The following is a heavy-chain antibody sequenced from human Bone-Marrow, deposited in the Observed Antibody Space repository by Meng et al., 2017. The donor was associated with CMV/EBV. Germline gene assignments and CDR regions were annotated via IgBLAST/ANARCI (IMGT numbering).Heavy chain of an antibody. V-gene: IGHV1-2*02. CDR2: INPNSGGT. J-gene: IGHJ4*02. CDR3: ARGSVRYCRSTSCPPPLYTFDY. D-gene: IGHD2-2*01. Sequence: ASVKVSCKASGYTFTGYYMHWVRQAPGQGLEWMGWINPNSGGTNYAQKFQGRVTMTRDTSISTAYMELSRLRSDDTAVYYCARGSVRYCRSTSCPPPLYTFDYWGQGTLVTVSS. CDR1: GYTFTGYY.